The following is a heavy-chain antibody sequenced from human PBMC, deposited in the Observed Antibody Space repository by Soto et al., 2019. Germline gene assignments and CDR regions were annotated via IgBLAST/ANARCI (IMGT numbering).Heavy chain of an antibody. CDR1: GFTFDDYA. V-gene: IGHV3-9*01. CDR2: ISWNSGSI. Sequence: EVQLVESGGGLVQPGRSLRLSCAASGFTFDDYAMHWVRQAPGKGLEWVSGISWNSGSIGYADSVKGRFTISRDNAKNSLYLQMNSLRAEDTALYYCAMIRVGYCSGGICSNYFDYWGQGTLVTVSS. D-gene: IGHD2-15*01. CDR3: AMIRVGYCSGGICSNYFDY. J-gene: IGHJ4*02.